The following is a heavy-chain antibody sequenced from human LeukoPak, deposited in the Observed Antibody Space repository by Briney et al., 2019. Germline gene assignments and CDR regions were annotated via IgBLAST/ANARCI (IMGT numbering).Heavy chain of an antibody. J-gene: IGHJ4*02. CDR1: GSTFSSYG. CDR2: IWYDGSNK. Sequence: PGGSLRLSCAASGSTFSSYGMHWVRQAPGKGLEWVAVIWYDGSNKYYADSVKGRFTISRDNAKNSLYLQMNSLRAEDTALYHCARDGGSWYGYYFDYWGQGTLVTVSS. CDR3: ARDGGSWYGYYFDY. V-gene: IGHV3-33*01. D-gene: IGHD6-13*01.